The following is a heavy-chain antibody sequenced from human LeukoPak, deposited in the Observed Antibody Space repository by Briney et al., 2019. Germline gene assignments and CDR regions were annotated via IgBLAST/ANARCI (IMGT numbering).Heavy chain of an antibody. D-gene: IGHD2-2*01. Sequence: EPLPLTGAVQGASFSGYYWSWIRQPPGKGLRGFWELNQSGSTNYDPSLKSRVTISVDTSKNQFALKLSSVTVAATAVYYCASTEKLLWWEFDYWGQGTLVTVSS. J-gene: IGHJ4*02. CDR3: ASTEKLLWWEFDY. CDR2: LNQSGST. V-gene: IGHV4-34*01. CDR1: GASFSGYY.